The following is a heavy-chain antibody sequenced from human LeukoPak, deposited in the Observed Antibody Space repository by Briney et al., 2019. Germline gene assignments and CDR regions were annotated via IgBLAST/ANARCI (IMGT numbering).Heavy chain of an antibody. CDR1: GFTFTSYA. J-gene: IGHJ4*02. V-gene: IGHV3-23*01. Sequence: GGSLRLSCAASGFTFTSYAMSWVRQAPGKGLEWVSAISASGGYTYHADSVKGRLTISRDNSENTLYLQMDSLRAEDTAVYYCARTGDTERFDYWGQGTLVTVSS. CDR3: ARTGDTERFDY. CDR2: ISASGGYT. D-gene: IGHD3/OR15-3a*01.